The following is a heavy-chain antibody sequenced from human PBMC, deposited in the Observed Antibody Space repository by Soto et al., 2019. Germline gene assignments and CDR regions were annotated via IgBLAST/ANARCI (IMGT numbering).Heavy chain of an antibody. CDR2: ISGSDAST. D-gene: IGHD2-21*01. Sequence: GSLRLSCAASGFTFSSYAMSWVRQAPGKGLEWVSAISGSDASTYYADSVKSRFTISRDNSKNTLYLQMNSLRAEDTAVYYCMLQTLWCWGQGTLVTVSS. CDR3: MLQTLWC. CDR1: GFTFSSYA. J-gene: IGHJ4*02. V-gene: IGHV3-23*01.